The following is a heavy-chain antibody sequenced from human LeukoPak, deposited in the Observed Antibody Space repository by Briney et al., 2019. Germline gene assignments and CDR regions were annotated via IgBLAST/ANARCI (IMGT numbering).Heavy chain of an antibody. D-gene: IGHD3-10*01. Sequence: GRSLRLSCAASGFTFDDYAMHWVRQAPGKGLEWVSGISWNSGSIGYADSVKGRFTISRDNDKNSLYLQMNSLRAEDTALYYCAKDVGSGSYYSPGGAFDIWGQGTMVTVSS. CDR1: GFTFDDYA. CDR3: AKDVGSGSYYSPGGAFDI. J-gene: IGHJ3*02. V-gene: IGHV3-9*01. CDR2: ISWNSGSI.